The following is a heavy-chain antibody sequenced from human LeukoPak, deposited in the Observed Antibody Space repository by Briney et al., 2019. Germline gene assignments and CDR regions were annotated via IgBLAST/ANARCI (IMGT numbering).Heavy chain of an antibody. CDR1: GFTFSDYY. D-gene: IGHD1-26*01. Sequence: GGSLRLSCAASGFTFSDYYMSWIRQAPGKGLEWVSYISSSSSYTNYADSVKGQFTISRDNAKNSLYLQMNSLRAQDTAVYYCARDDGGSYQSNAFDIWGQGTMVTVSS. CDR2: ISSSSSYT. CDR3: ARDDGGSYQSNAFDI. V-gene: IGHV3-11*06. J-gene: IGHJ3*02.